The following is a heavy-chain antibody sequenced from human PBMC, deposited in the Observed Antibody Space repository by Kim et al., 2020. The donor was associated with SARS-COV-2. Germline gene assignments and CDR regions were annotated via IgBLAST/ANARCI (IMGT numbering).Heavy chain of an antibody. D-gene: IGHD6-6*01. CDR1: GYTFSGYP. J-gene: IGHJ5*02. V-gene: IGHV7-4-1*02. CDR2: INTNTGNP. CDR3: ARDPRQPEDRRSSPWFDP. Sequence: ASVKVSCKASGYTFSGYPMNWVRQAPGQGLEWMGWINTNTGNPTYAQGFTGRFVFSLDTSVSTAYLQISSLKAEDTAVYYCARDPRQPEDRRSSPWFDPWGQGTLVTVSS.